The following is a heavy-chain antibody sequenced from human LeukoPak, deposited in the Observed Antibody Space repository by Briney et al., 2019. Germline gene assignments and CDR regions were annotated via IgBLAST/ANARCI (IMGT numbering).Heavy chain of an antibody. Sequence: GGSLRLSCAASGFTVSSNYMSWVRQAPGKGLEWVSVIYSGGSTYYADSVKGRFTISRDNSKNTLYLQMNSLRAEDTAVYYCARGQQPDENRFDPWGQGTLVTVSS. V-gene: IGHV3-66*01. J-gene: IGHJ5*02. CDR1: GFTVSSNY. CDR2: IYSGGST. D-gene: IGHD6-13*01. CDR3: ARGQQPDENRFDP.